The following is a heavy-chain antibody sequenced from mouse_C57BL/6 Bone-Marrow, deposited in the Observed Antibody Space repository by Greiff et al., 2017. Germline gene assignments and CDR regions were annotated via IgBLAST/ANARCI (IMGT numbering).Heavy chain of an antibody. CDR3: ARRRDYGSSSYFDY. CDR1: GYTFTSYG. Sequence: QVQLQQSGAELARPGASVKLSCKASGYTFTSYGISWVKQSTGQGLEWIGEIYPRSGNTYYNEKFKGKATLTADKSSSTAYMELRSLTSEDSAVYFCARRRDYGSSSYFDYWGQGTTLTVSS. D-gene: IGHD1-1*01. J-gene: IGHJ2*01. CDR2: IYPRSGNT. V-gene: IGHV1-81*01.